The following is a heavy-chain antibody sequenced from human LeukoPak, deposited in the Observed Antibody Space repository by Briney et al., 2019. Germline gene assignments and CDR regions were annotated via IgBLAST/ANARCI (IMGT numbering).Heavy chain of an antibody. CDR2: IYYSGST. Sequence: SETLSLTCSVSGGSISSYYWSWIRQPPGKGLEWIGYIYYSGSTNYNPSLKSRVTISVDTSKNQFSLKLSSVTAADTAAYYCARVFDTSGYFYAFDYWGQGTLVTVSS. V-gene: IGHV4-59*01. CDR1: GGSISSYY. D-gene: IGHD3-22*01. J-gene: IGHJ4*02. CDR3: ARVFDTSGYFYAFDY.